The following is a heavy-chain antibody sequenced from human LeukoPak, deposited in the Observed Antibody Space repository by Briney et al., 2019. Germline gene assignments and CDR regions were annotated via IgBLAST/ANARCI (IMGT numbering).Heavy chain of an antibody. V-gene: IGHV3-7*01. CDR2: IKEDGSET. J-gene: IGHJ4*02. D-gene: IGHD3-22*01. CDR3: ASHKPGYYYDSSGPYYFDY. Sequence: GESLRLSCAASGFIFKKYWMNWVRQVPGKGLECLANIKEDGSETYYADSVKGRFTISRDNSKNTLYLQMNSLRAEDTAVYYCASHKPGYYYDSSGPYYFDYWGQGTLVTVSS. CDR1: GFIFKKYW.